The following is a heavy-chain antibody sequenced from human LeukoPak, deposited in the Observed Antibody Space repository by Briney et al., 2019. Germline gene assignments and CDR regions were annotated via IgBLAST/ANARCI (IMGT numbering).Heavy chain of an antibody. CDR2: ISGNGVGT. J-gene: IGHJ4*02. CDR3: AKIPWYSSGWFIDY. CDR1: GFTFSSYA. D-gene: IGHD6-13*01. Sequence: GGSLRLSCAASGFTFSSYALSWVRQAPGKGLEWVAGISGNGVGTYYADSMRGRFTISRDNSRYTLYLQMNSLRAEDTAIYYCAKIPWYSSGWFIDYWGRGSLVTVSS. V-gene: IGHV3-23*01.